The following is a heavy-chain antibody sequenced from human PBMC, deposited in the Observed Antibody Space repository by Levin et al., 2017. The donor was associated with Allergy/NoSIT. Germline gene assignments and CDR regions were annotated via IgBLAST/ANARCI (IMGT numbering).Heavy chain of an antibody. D-gene: IGHD6-6*01. CDR3: ARDGRQLGTAAYYYGMDV. CDR2: ISIGGNTI. CDR1: GFTFSDYY. Sequence: GESLKISCAASGFTFSDYYMSWIRQAPGKGLEWVSYISIGGNTIYYADSVKGRFTISRDNAKNSLYLQMNSLRAEDTAVYYCARDGRQLGTAAYYYGMDVWGQGTTVTVSS. V-gene: IGHV3-11*01. J-gene: IGHJ6*02.